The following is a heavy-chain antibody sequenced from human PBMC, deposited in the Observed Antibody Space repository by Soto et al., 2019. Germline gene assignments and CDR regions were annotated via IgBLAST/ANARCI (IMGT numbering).Heavy chain of an antibody. J-gene: IGHJ3*01. Sequence: GGSLRLSCAASGFTFSSSEMYWVRQAPGKGLEWVSYIHPGGQIIFYADSVKGRFTISRDNVKNSVYLQMSNLRAEDTAVYYCARRGSSWGQGTMVTVSS. CDR2: IHPGGQII. V-gene: IGHV3-48*03. CDR1: GFTFSSSE. D-gene: IGHD2-2*01. CDR3: ARRGSS.